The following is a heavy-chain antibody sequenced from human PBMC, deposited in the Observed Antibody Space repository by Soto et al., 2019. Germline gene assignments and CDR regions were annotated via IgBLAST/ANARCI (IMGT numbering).Heavy chain of an antibody. J-gene: IGHJ6*02. D-gene: IGHD4-17*01. CDR3: ARDRSYLTVTYQVIYYYCMDV. V-gene: IGHV1-18*01. CDR2: ISAYNGNT. CDR1: GYTFTSYG. Sequence: ASVKVSCKASGYTFTSYGISWVRQAPGQGLERMGWISAYNGNTNYAQKLQGRVTMTTDTSTSTAYMELRSLRSDDTAVYYCARDRSYLTVTYQVIYYYCMDVWGQLTSVTVSS.